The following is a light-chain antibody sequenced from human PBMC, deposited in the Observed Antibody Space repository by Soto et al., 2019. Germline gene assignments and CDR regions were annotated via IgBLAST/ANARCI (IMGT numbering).Light chain of an antibody. CDR1: QDISNY. CDR3: QQYDNLLIFT. Sequence: DIQMTQSPSSLSASVGDRVTITCQASQDISNYLNWYQQKPGKAPKLLIYDASNLETVVPSRFSGSGSGTDFTFTISSLLPEDIATYYCQQYDNLLIFTFGPGTKVDIK. J-gene: IGKJ3*01. CDR2: DAS. V-gene: IGKV1-33*01.